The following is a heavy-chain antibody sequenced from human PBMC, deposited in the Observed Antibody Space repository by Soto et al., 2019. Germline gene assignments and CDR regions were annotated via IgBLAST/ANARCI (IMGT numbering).Heavy chain of an antibody. CDR1: GVSISGGDNY. CDR3: ARNRRSRVGSTRTYYFDY. Sequence: QVQLQESGPRLVKPSQTLSLTCTVSGVSISGGDNYWTWIRQSPGKGLEWIGYIYYSGSTYYDPSLKSRVTMSLDTSKNHFSLDLASVTAADTVVYYCARNRRSRVGSTRTYYFDYWGQGILVTVSS. J-gene: IGHJ4*02. CDR2: IYYSGST. D-gene: IGHD1-26*01. V-gene: IGHV4-30-4*01.